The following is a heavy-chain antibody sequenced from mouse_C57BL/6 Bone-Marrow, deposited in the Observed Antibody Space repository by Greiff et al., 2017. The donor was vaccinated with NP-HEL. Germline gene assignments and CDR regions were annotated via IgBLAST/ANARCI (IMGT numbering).Heavy chain of an antibody. D-gene: IGHD1-1*01. CDR2: INPSSGYT. Sequence: QVHVKQSGAELAKPGASVKLSCKASGYTFTSYWMHWVKQRPGQGLEWIGYINPSSGYTKYNQKFKDKATLTADKSSSTAYMQLSSLTYEDSAVYYCARRDYYGSSYETWFAYWGQGTLVTVSA. J-gene: IGHJ3*01. CDR1: GYTFTSYW. CDR3: ARRDYYGSSYETWFAY. V-gene: IGHV1-7*01.